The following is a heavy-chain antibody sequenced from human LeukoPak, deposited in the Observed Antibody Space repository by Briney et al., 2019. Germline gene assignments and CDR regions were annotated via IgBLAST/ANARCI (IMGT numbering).Heavy chain of an antibody. D-gene: IGHD3-9*01. CDR3: ARNTHATTDWPYFDF. CDR1: GVSISRYC. V-gene: IGHV4-59*08. J-gene: IGHJ4*02. Sequence: SETLSLICAVSGVSISRYCWSWIRQNPGKGLQWIAYINYDGETNYDYSLKSRVTISVDTSKNQFSLRLTSVTAADTAIYYCARNTHATTDWPYFDFWGQGAHITVSS. CDR2: INYDGET.